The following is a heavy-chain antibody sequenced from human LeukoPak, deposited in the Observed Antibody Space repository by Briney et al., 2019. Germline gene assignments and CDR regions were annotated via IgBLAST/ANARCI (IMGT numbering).Heavy chain of an antibody. CDR1: GGSISSSNW. Sequence: SETLSLTCTVSGGSISSSNWWSWVRQPPGKGLEWIGEIYHSGSTNYNPSLKSRVTISVDKSKNQFSLKLSSVTAADTAVYYCAREVQSGTTVTRRVFDYWGQGTLVTVSS. D-gene: IGHD4-17*01. V-gene: IGHV4-4*02. J-gene: IGHJ4*02. CDR3: AREVQSGTTVTRRVFDY. CDR2: IYHSGST.